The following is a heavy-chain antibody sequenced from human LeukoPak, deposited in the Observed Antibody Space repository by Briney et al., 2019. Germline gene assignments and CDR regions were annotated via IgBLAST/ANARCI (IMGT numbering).Heavy chain of an antibody. CDR1: VFTFSSHW. CDR2: ISGDVSFR. CDR3: ARAHRLWDSSGAFDY. V-gene: IGHV3-74*01. D-gene: IGHD3-22*01. J-gene: IGHJ4*02. Sequence: GGSLRLSCAGSVFTFSSHWIHWVRQAPGKGLVCVSLISGDVSFRRYADSVRGPFTISRDNAKNTVYLQMNSLRAEDTAVYYCARAHRLWDSSGAFDYWGQGTLVTVSS.